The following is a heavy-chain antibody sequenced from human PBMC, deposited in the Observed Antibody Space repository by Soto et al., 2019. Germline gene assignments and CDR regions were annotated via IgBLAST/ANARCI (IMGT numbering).Heavy chain of an antibody. V-gene: IGHV5-51*01. Sequence: GESLKISCEGSGYTFSSYSIGWVRQMPGKGLEWMGIIYPDDSDTRYSPSFRGQVTISVDKSISRAYLQWSSLKGSDSAMYFCARIGSSYHPLDYWGRGTLVTVSS. D-gene: IGHD2-15*01. CDR1: GYTFSSYS. J-gene: IGHJ4*02. CDR2: IYPDDSDT. CDR3: ARIGSSYHPLDY.